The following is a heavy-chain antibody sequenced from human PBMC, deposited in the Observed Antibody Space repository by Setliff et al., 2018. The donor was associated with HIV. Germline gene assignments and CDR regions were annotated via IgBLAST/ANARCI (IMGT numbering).Heavy chain of an antibody. Sequence: SETLSLTCTVSGGSISSYYWSWIRQPPGKGLEWIGYIYYSGSTNYNPSLKSRVTISVDTSKNQFSLKLSSVTAADTAVYYCARGHYNFWSGYYTWYYFDYWGQGTLVTVSS. CDR2: IYYSGST. J-gene: IGHJ4*02. CDR1: GGSISSYY. V-gene: IGHV4-59*08. D-gene: IGHD3-3*01. CDR3: ARGHYNFWSGYYTWYYFDY.